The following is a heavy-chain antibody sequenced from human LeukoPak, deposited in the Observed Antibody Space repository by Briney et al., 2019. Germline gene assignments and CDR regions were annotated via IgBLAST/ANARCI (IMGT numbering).Heavy chain of an antibody. J-gene: IGHJ4*02. Sequence: GGSLRLSCAASGFTFSGYAMSWVRQAPGKGLEWVSAITGGGGVTYYADSVKGRFTISRDNSKNTLYLQMNSRRALETAVYYCAKGSDSGWYGAYFDYWGQGTLVTVSS. V-gene: IGHV3-23*01. CDR2: ITGGGGVT. CDR1: GFTFSGYA. CDR3: AKGSDSGWYGAYFDY. D-gene: IGHD6-19*01.